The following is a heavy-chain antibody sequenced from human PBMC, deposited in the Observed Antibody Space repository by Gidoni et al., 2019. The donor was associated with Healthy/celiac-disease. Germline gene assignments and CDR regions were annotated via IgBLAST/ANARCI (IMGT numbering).Heavy chain of an antibody. Sequence: QVQLVESGGGVVQPGRSLRLSCAASGFTFSSYAMHWVRQAPGKGLEWVAVRSYDGSNKYYADSVKGRFTISRDNSKNTLYLQMNSLRAEDTAVYYCARVRDPYYDFWSGYGMDVWGQGTTVTVSS. CDR1: GFTFSSYA. J-gene: IGHJ6*02. D-gene: IGHD3-3*01. CDR2: RSYDGSNK. CDR3: ARVRDPYYDFWSGYGMDV. V-gene: IGHV3-30-3*01.